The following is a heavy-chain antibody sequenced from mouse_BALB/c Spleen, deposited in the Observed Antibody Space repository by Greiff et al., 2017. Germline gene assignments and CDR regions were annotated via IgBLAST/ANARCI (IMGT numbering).Heavy chain of an antibody. V-gene: IGHV5-12-2*01. CDR2: ISNGGGST. J-gene: IGHJ3*01. Sequence: EVQRVESGGGLVQPGGSLKLSCAASGFTFSSYTMSWVRQTPEKRLEWVAYISNGGGSTYYPDTVKGRFTISRDNAKNTLYLQMSSLKSEDTAMYYCASHDDWFAYWGQGTLVTVSA. CDR3: ASHDDWFAY. CDR1: GFTFSSYT.